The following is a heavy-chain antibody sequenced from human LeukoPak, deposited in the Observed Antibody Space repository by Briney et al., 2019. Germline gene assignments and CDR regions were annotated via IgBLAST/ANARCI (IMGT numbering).Heavy chain of an antibody. J-gene: IGHJ1*01. Sequence: ASVKVSCKASGYTFTSYDINWERQATGQGLEWMGWMNPNSGNTGYAQKFQGRVTMTRNTSISTAYMELSSLRSEDTAVYYCARVPYYYDSRKQYFQHWGQGTLVTVSS. CDR1: GYTFTSYD. CDR2: MNPNSGNT. V-gene: IGHV1-8*01. CDR3: ARVPYYYDSRKQYFQH. D-gene: IGHD3-22*01.